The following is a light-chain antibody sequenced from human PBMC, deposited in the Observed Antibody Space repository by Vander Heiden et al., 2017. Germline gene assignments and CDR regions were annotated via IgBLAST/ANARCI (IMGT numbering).Light chain of an antibody. V-gene: IGKV3-15*01. CDR1: QSISSH. CDR2: GAF. J-gene: IGKJ4*01. Sequence: EIVMTQSPATLSVSPGERVTLSCRASQSISSHLAWYQQKPGQAPRLLIYGAFIRASGIPTSFSGGGSGTDFTLTINTLQSEDFAVYYCQQYDNWPLTFGGETKVEIK. CDR3: QQYDNWPLT.